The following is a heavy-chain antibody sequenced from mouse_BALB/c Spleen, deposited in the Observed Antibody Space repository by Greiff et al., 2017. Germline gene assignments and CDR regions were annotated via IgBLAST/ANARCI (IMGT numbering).Heavy chain of an antibody. J-gene: IGHJ4*01. D-gene: IGHD1-1*01. Sequence: VQLQQSGPGLVQPSQSLSITCTVSGFSLTSYGVHWVRQSPGKGLEWLGVIWSGGSTDYNAAFISRLSISKDNSKSQVFFKMNSLQANDTAIYYCARPYYGSSDYAMDYWGQGTSVTVSS. CDR1: GFSLTSYG. V-gene: IGHV2-2*02. CDR2: IWSGGST. CDR3: ARPYYGSSDYAMDY.